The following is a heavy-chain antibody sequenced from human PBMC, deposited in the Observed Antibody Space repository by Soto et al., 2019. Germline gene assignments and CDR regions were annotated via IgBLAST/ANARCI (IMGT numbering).Heavy chain of an antibody. CDR1: GYTFTSYG. CDR3: ARDTLGTYYYGSGSYFLFDY. D-gene: IGHD3-10*01. V-gene: IGHV1-18*01. J-gene: IGHJ4*02. Sequence: QVQLVQSGAEVKKPGASVKVSCKASGYTFTSYGISWVRQAPGQGLEWMGWISAYNGNTNYAQKLQGRVTMTTDTSTSKAYMELRSLRSDDTAVYYCARDTLGTYYYGSGSYFLFDYWGQGTLVTVSS. CDR2: ISAYNGNT.